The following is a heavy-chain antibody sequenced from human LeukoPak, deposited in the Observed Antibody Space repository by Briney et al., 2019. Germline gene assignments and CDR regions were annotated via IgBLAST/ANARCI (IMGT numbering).Heavy chain of an antibody. D-gene: IGHD5-18*01. J-gene: IGHJ4*02. V-gene: IGHV4-59*11. Sequence: PSETLSLTCTVSGDSISRHYWSWFRQPPGKGLEWLGYISYSGWTNYNPSLKSRVIISGDTSKNQFSLKLSSVTAADTAVYYCARGGVYSYGPIDYWGQGTLVTVSS. CDR3: ARGGVYSYGPIDY. CDR1: GDSISRHY. CDR2: ISYSGWT.